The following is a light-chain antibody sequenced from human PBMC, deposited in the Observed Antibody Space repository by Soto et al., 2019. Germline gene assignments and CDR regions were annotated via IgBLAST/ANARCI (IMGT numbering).Light chain of an antibody. CDR2: GNI. Sequence: QAVVTQPPSVSGAPGQRVTISCTGSSSNIGAGYDVHWYQQLPGTAPKLLIYGNINRPSGVPDRFSGSKSGTSASLAITGLHAEDEADYYCQSYDSSLSGYVFGTGTKLTAL. J-gene: IGLJ1*01. V-gene: IGLV1-40*01. CDR1: SSNIGAGYD. CDR3: QSYDSSLSGYV.